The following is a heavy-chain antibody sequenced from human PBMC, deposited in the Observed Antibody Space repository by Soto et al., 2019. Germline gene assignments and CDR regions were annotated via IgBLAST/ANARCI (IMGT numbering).Heavy chain of an antibody. CDR3: AGSYSSSWYYYYGMDV. D-gene: IGHD6-13*01. CDR2: INHSGST. Sequence: SQTLSLTCAVYGGSFSGYYWSWIRQPPGKGLEWIGEINHSGSTNYNPSLKSRVTISVDTSKNQFSLKLSPVTAADTAVYYCAGSYSSSWYYYYGMDVWGQGTTVTVSS. V-gene: IGHV4-34*01. CDR1: GGSFSGYY. J-gene: IGHJ6*02.